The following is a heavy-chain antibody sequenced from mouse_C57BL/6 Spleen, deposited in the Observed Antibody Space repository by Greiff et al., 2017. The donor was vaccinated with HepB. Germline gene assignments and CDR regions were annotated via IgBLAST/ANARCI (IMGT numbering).Heavy chain of an antibody. CDR1: GYTFTSYW. J-gene: IGHJ4*01. V-gene: IGHV1-64*01. Sequence: QVQLQQPGAELVKPGASVKLSCKASGYTFTSYWLHWVKQRPGQGLEWIGMIHPNSGSTNYNEKFKSKATLTVDKSSSTAYMQLSSLTSEDSAVYYCAVDYFYAMDYWGQGTSVTVSS. CDR2: IHPNSGST. D-gene: IGHD2-13*01. CDR3: AVDYFYAMDY.